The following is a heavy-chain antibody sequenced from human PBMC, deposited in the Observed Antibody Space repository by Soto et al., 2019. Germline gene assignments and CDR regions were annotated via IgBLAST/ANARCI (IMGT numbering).Heavy chain of an antibody. CDR3: ARAHYDILTGYSYGMDV. V-gene: IGHV4-39*01. CDR2: IYYSGST. Sequence: SETLSLTCTVSGGSISSSSYYWGWIRQPPGKGLEWIGSIYYSGSTYYNPSLKSRVTISVDTSKNQFSLKLSSVTAADTAVYYCARAHYDILTGYSYGMDVWGQGTTVTVSS. D-gene: IGHD3-9*01. J-gene: IGHJ6*02. CDR1: GGSISSSSYY.